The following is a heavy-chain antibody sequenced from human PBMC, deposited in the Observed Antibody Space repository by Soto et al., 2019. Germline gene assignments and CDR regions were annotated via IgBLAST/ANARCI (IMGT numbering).Heavy chain of an antibody. CDR2: IYYSGST. CDR1: GGSISSYY. D-gene: IGHD6-19*01. Sequence: PSETLSLTCTVSGGSISSYYWSWIRQPPGKGLEWIGYIYYSGSTNYNPSLKSRVTISVDTSKNQFSLKLSSVTAADTAVYYCARTSDIYGGAVASFDYWGQGTLVTVSS. CDR3: ARTSDIYGGAVASFDY. J-gene: IGHJ4*02. V-gene: IGHV4-59*08.